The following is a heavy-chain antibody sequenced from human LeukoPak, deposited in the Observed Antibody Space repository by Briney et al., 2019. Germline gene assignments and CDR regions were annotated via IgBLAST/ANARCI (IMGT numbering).Heavy chain of an antibody. CDR1: GYTFTSYD. D-gene: IGHD6-6*01. Sequence: ASVKVSCKASGYTFTSYDINWVRQAPGQGLEWMGWINPNSGGTNYAQKFQGRVTMTRDTSISTAYMELSRLRSDDTAVYYCARDSPRIAARRKLYYFDYWGQGTLVTVSS. V-gene: IGHV1-2*02. CDR3: ARDSPRIAARRKLYYFDY. CDR2: INPNSGGT. J-gene: IGHJ4*02.